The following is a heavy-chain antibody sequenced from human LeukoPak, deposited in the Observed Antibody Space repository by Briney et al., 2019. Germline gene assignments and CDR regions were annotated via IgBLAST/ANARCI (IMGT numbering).Heavy chain of an antibody. CDR3: AREGSHSPTHFDP. V-gene: IGHV4-61*01. CDR2: IYYSGST. D-gene: IGHD2-15*01. CDR1: GGSISGSSYY. Sequence: PSETLSLTCTVSGGSISGSSYYWSWIRQPPGKGLEWIGYIYYSGSTNYNPSLKSRVTISVDTSKNQFSLKLGSVTAADTAVYYCAREGSHSPTHFDPWGQGTLVTVSS. J-gene: IGHJ5*02.